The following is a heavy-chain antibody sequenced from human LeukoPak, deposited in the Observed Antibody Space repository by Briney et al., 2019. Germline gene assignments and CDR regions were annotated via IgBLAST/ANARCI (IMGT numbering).Heavy chain of an antibody. CDR1: GGSISSGGYS. D-gene: IGHD3-10*01. CDR2: IYHSGST. J-gene: IGHJ4*02. CDR3: ARVPPMVRGVAFDY. Sequence: SQTLSLTCAVSGGSISSGGYSWSWIRQPPGKGLEWIVYIYHSGSTYYNPSLKSRVTISVDRSKNQFSLKLSSVTAADTAVYYCARVPPMVRGVAFDYWGQGTLVTVSS. V-gene: IGHV4-30-2*01.